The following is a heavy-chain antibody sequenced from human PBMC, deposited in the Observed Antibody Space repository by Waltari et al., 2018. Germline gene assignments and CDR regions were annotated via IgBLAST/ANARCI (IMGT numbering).Heavy chain of an antibody. CDR1: GYTFTSYA. D-gene: IGHD6-19*01. CDR3: ARNEYSGWYYLLDY. Sequence: QVQLVQSGAEVKKPGASVKVSCKASGYTFTSYAMHWVRQAPGQRLERMGWINAGNGNTKYSQKFQGRVTITRDTSASTAYMELSSLRSEDTAVYYCARNEYSGWYYLLDYWGQGTLVTVSS. CDR2: INAGNGNT. V-gene: IGHV1-3*01. J-gene: IGHJ4*02.